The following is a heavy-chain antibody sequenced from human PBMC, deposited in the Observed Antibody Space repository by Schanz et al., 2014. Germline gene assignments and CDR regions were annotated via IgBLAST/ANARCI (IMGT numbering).Heavy chain of an antibody. CDR1: GYTFTSYD. CDR2: MNPNSGNT. J-gene: IGHJ6*03. Sequence: QVQLVQSGAEVKKPGASVRLSCEASGYTFTSYDINWVRQAPGQGLEWMGWMNPNSGNTGYAQKFQGRVTMTRHTTISTTYMERSSLRSEDTAVYYSARAPVTVGPCHYYMDVWGKGTTVTVSS. V-gene: IGHV1-8*02. D-gene: IGHD1-26*01. CDR3: ARAPVTVGPCHYYMDV.